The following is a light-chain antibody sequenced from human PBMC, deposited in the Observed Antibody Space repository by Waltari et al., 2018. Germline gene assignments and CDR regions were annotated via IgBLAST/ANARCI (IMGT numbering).Light chain of an antibody. CDR3: QQRYRWVT. J-gene: IGKJ5*01. CDR1: QSISTY. Sequence: EIWLTQAPAALALSPGERATLSCRASQSISTYLAWYQQKPGHPPRLLIYDASRRATGISARFSGSGSGTDFTLTISSLEPEDFAVYYCQQRYRWVTFGQGTRLEIK. CDR2: DAS. V-gene: IGKV3-11*01.